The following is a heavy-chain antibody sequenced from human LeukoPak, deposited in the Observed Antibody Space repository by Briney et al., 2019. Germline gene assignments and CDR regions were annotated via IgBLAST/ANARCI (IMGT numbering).Heavy chain of an antibody. Sequence: PGGSLRLSCAASGFTFDDYAMHSVRHAPGKGLEWVSGISWNSGSIGYADSVKGRFTISRDNAKNSLYLQMNSLRAEDTALYYCAKGYIAAAGTIDYWGQGTLVTVSS. CDR2: ISWNSGSI. CDR1: GFTFDDYA. V-gene: IGHV3-9*01. D-gene: IGHD6-13*01. J-gene: IGHJ4*02. CDR3: AKGYIAAAGTIDY.